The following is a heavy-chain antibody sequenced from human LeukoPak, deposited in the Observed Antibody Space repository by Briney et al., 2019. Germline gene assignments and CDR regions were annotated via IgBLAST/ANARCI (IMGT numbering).Heavy chain of an antibody. J-gene: IGHJ5*02. Sequence: GGSLRLSCTASGFTFGDCAMSWFRQAPGKGLEWVGFIRSKAYGGTTEYAASVKGRFTISRDDSKSIAYLQMNSLKTEDTAVYYCTSTPHDILTGYYPRRWFDPWGQGTLVTVSS. CDR3: TSTPHDILTGYYPRRWFDP. CDR1: GFTFGDCA. V-gene: IGHV3-49*03. D-gene: IGHD3-9*01. CDR2: IRSKAYGGTT.